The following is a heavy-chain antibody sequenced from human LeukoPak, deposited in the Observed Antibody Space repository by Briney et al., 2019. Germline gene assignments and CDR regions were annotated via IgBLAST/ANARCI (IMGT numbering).Heavy chain of an antibody. V-gene: IGHV5-51*01. CDR3: ARKGYSYGYDYDY. D-gene: IGHD5-18*01. CDR1: GYSFTRYW. Sequence: PGESLKISCKGSGYSFTRYWIGWVRQMPGKGLEWMGIIYPGDSDTRYSPSFQGQVTISADKSISTAYLQWSSLKASDTAMYYCARKGYSYGYDYDYWGQGTLVTVSS. J-gene: IGHJ4*02. CDR2: IYPGDSDT.